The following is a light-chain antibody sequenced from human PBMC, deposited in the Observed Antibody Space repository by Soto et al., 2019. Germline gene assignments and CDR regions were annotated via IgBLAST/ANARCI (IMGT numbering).Light chain of an antibody. Sequence: DFVMTQSPDSLAVSLGERASINCKSSQSVLYSSNNKNYLAWYQQKPGQPPKLLIYWASTREAGVPDRFSGSGSGTDFTLTISSLQAEDVAVYYCQHYYSTMYTCGQGTKLEIK. CDR3: QHYYSTMYT. V-gene: IGKV4-1*01. CDR1: QSVLYSSNNKNY. CDR2: WAS. J-gene: IGKJ2*01.